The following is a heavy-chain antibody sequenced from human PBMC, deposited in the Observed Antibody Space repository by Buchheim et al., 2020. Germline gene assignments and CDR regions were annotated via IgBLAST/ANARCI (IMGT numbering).Heavy chain of an antibody. CDR1: GFTFSSYE. J-gene: IGHJ4*02. D-gene: IGHD3-22*01. V-gene: IGHV3-48*03. CDR3: ARDTDDSSGYYPFDY. CDR2: IISSGSTI. Sequence: EVQLVESGGGLVQPGGSLRLSCAASGFTFSSYEMNWVRQAPGKGLGWVSYIISSGSTIYYADSVKGRFTISSDNAKNSLYLQMNSLRAEDTAVYYCARDTDDSSGYYPFDYWGQGTL.